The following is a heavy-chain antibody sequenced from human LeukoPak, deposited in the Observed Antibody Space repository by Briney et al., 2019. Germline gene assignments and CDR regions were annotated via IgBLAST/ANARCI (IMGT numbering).Heavy chain of an antibody. J-gene: IGHJ4*02. CDR1: GFTFGSYW. CDR3: ARDDYSYFDF. CDR2: INNDGSST. D-gene: IGHD4-11*01. V-gene: IGHV3-74*01. Sequence: GSLTLSCAASGFTFGSYWMHWVRQAPGKGLVWVSRINNDGSSTSYADSVKGRFTISRDNAKSTLSLQMNSLRAEDTAFYYCARDDYSYFDFWGLGTLVTVSS.